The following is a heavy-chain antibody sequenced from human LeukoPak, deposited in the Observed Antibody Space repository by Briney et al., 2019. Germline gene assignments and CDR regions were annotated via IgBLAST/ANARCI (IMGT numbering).Heavy chain of an antibody. CDR2: IYHSGST. CDR3: ARADRGLKITSIPGDY. D-gene: IGHD2-21*01. V-gene: IGHV4-38-2*01. CDR1: GYSISSGYY. Sequence: RSSETLSLTCAVSGYSISSGYYWGWIRQPPGKGLEWIGSIYHSGSTYYNPSLKSRVTISVDTSKNQFSLKLSSVTAADTAVYYCARADRGLKITSIPGDYWGQGTLVTVSS. J-gene: IGHJ4*02.